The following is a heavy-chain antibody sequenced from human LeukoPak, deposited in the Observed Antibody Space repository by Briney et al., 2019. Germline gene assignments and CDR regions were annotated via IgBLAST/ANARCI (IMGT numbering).Heavy chain of an antibody. CDR2: INHSGST. V-gene: IGHV4-34*01. Sequence: SETLSLTCAVSGGSFSGYYWSWIRQPPGKGLEWIGEINHSGSTNYNPSLKSRVTISVDTSKNQFSLKLSSVTAADTAVYYCARRIVVVPAARSCWFDPWGQGTLVTVSS. CDR1: GGSFSGYY. J-gene: IGHJ5*02. CDR3: ARRIVVVPAARSCWFDP. D-gene: IGHD2-2*01.